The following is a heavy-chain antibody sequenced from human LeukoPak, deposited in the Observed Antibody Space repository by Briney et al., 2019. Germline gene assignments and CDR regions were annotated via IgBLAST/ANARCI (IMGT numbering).Heavy chain of an antibody. CDR1: GFTFSSYC. CDR2: ISSSSSYI. D-gene: IGHD5-18*01. CDR3: AKDPRDHSYGWSWRYFDY. Sequence: GGSLRLSCAASGFTFSSYCMNWVRQAPGKGLEWVSSISSSSSYIYYADSVKGRFTISRDNAKNSLYLQMNSLRAEDTAVYYCAKDPRDHSYGWSWRYFDYWGQGTLVTVSS. J-gene: IGHJ4*02. V-gene: IGHV3-21*01.